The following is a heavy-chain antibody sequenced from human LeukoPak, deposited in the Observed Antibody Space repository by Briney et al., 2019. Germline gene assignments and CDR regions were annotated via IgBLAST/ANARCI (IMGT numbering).Heavy chain of an antibody. J-gene: IGHJ5*02. V-gene: IGHV1-69*05. D-gene: IGHD3-3*01. CDR2: IIPIFGTA. CDR3: ASAPDFWSGYHWFDP. Sequence: EASVKVSCKASGGTFSSYAISWVRQAPGQGLEWMGGIIPIFGTANYAQKFQGRVTITTDESTSTAYMELSSLRSEDTAVYYCASAPDFWSGYHWFDPWGQGTLVTVSS. CDR1: GGTFSSYA.